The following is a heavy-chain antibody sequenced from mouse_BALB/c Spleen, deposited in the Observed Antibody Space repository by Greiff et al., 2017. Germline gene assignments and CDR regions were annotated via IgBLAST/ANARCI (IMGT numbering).Heavy chain of an antibody. J-gene: IGHJ2*01. CDR2: IWAGGST. Sequence: VKVVESGPGLVAPSQSLSITCTVSGFSLTSYGVHWVRQPPGKGLEWLGVIWAGGSTNYNSALMSRLSISKDNSKSQVFLKMNSLQTDDTAMYYCAREDSSGYGDYWGQGTTLTVSS. V-gene: IGHV2-9*02. CDR1: GFSLTSYG. D-gene: IGHD3-2*01. CDR3: AREDSSGYGDY.